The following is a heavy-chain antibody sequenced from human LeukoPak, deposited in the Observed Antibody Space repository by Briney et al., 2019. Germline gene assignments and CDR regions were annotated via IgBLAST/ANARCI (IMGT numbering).Heavy chain of an antibody. V-gene: IGHV4-59*08. CDR3: ARQGDTGMVYDY. CDR1: GVSISRYY. D-gene: IGHD5-18*01. CDR2: IYYSGST. Sequence: SKTLSLTCTVSGVSISRYYWSWIRQPPGKGLEWIGYIYYSGSTNYNPSLKSRVTISVDRSKNQSSLKLSSVTAADTAVYYCARQGDTGMVYDYWGQGSLVTVCS. J-gene: IGHJ4*02.